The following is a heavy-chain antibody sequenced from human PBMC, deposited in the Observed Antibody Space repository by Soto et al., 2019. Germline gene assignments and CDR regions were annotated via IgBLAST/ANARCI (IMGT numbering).Heavy chain of an antibody. CDR2: MNPNSGNT. CDR3: ARRSEGIVVVPAAISDRGFPGGDNYYMDA. D-gene: IGHD2-2*01. J-gene: IGHJ6*03. Sequence: ASVKVSCKASGYTFTSYDINWVRQATRQGLEWMGWMNPNSGNTGYAQKFQGRVTMTRNTSISTAYMELSSLRSEDTAVYYCARRSEGIVVVPAAISDRGFPGGDNYYMDAWGKGTTVTVSS. V-gene: IGHV1-8*01. CDR1: GYTFTSYD.